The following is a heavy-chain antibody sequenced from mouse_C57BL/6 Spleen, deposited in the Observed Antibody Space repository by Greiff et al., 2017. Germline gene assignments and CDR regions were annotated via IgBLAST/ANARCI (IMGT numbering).Heavy chain of an antibody. V-gene: IGHV3-1*01. CDR2: ISYSGST. J-gene: IGHJ1*03. D-gene: IGHD1-1*01. CDR1: GYSITSGYD. CDR3: ARDGGSSYRWYFDV. Sequence: ESGPGMVKPSQSLSLTCTVTGYSITSGYDWHWIRHFPGNKLEWMGYISYSGSTNYNPSLKSRISITHDTSKNHFFLKLNSVTTEDTATYYCARDGGSSYRWYFDVWGTGTTVTVSS.